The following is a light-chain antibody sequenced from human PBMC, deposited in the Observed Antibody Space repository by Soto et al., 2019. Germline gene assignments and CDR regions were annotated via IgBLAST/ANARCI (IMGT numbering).Light chain of an antibody. CDR1: QSVSSSH. CDR2: SAS. Sequence: EIVLTPSPGPLSLSPGERATLSCRASQSVSSSHLAWYQPKPGQAPRLLIYSASNRATVIPDRFSGSGSGTDFTLTISRLEPVDFSVYYCQRYGGFGQGTK. J-gene: IGKJ1*01. CDR3: QRYGG. V-gene: IGKV3-20*01.